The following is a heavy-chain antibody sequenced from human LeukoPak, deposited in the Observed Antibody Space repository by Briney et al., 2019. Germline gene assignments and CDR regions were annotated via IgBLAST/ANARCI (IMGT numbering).Heavy chain of an antibody. D-gene: IGHD6-19*01. V-gene: IGHV4-4*09. CDR3: VQTTGWPGFDY. CDR2: IYNGVPT. Sequence: PSETLSLICTASGAPISRFYWNWVRQLPGKGLKWIGNIYNGVPTFFNPSLKSRVTLSVDTSKTQFSLQLASVTAADTAVYYCVQTTGWPGFDYWGQGILVTVSS. J-gene: IGHJ4*02. CDR1: GAPISRFY.